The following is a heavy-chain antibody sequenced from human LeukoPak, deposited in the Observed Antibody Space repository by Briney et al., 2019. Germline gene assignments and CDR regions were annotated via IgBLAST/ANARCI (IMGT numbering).Heavy chain of an antibody. CDR2: IKRKTDGETT. V-gene: IGHV3-15*01. J-gene: IGHJ4*02. D-gene: IGHD3-3*01. Sequence: GGSLRLSCAASGFTFSNVCLSWVRQAPGKGLAWVGRIKRKTDGETTDYAAPVKGRFSISRDDSKNSLYLQMNSLKTEDTAVYYCTTDRSLLPFWNGNSWIHTPSDYWGQGTLVTVSS. CDR1: GFTFSNVC. CDR3: TTDRSLLPFWNGNSWIHTPSDY.